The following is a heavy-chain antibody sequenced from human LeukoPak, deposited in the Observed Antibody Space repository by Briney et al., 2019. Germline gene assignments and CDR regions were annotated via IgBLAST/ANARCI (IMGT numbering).Heavy chain of an antibody. J-gene: IGHJ6*02. CDR1: GFTFSSYS. V-gene: IGHV3-21*01. Sequence: GGSLRLSCAASGFTFSSYSMNWVRQAPGKGLEWVSSISSSSSYIYYADSVKGRFTISRDNAKNSLYLQMNSLGAEDTAVYYCARALGLRFLEWLHYGMDVWGQGTTVTVSS. D-gene: IGHD3-3*01. CDR2: ISSSSSYI. CDR3: ARALGLRFLEWLHYGMDV.